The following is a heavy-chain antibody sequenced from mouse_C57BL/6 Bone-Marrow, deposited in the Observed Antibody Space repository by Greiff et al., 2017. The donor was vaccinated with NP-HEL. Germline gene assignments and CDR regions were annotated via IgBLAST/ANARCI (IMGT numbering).Heavy chain of an antibody. J-gene: IGHJ2*01. CDR1: GFNITDYY. Sequence: EVQLQESGAELVKPGASVKLSCTASGFNITDYYMHWVKQRTEQGLEWIGRIDPEDGDTKYAPKFQGKATLTADKSSNTAYLQLSSLTSEDAAVDYCARIEAYNYFEYGCQGTTLTVSA. V-gene: IGHV14-2*01. CDR2: IDPEDGDT. CDR3: ARIEAYNYFEY. D-gene: IGHD2-10*01.